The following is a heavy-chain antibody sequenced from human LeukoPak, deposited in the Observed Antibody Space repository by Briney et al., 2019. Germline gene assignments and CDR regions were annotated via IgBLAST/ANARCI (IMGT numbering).Heavy chain of an antibody. CDR1: GFSLSTSGVG. Sequence: SGPTLVKPTQTLTLTCTFSGFSLSTSGVGVGWIRQPPGKALEWLALIYWDDDKRYSPSLKSRLTITKDTSKSQVVLTMTNMDPVDTATYYCAHRGYWNPAFDIWGQGTMVTVSS. V-gene: IGHV2-5*02. D-gene: IGHD1-1*01. J-gene: IGHJ3*02. CDR3: AHRGYWNPAFDI. CDR2: IYWDDDK.